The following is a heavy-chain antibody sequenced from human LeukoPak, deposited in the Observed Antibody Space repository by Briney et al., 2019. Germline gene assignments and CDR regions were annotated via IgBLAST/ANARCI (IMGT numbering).Heavy chain of an antibody. J-gene: IGHJ4*02. CDR3: ASSQVGATLRD. D-gene: IGHD1-26*01. CDR1: GGTFSSYP. V-gene: IGHV1-2*02. Sequence: ASVKVSCKASGGTFSSYPITWVRQAPGQGLEWMGWIFPKSGATNYAQKFQVRVTMTRDTSISTAYMELSRLRYDDTAVYYCASSQVGATLRDWGQGALVTVSS. CDR2: IFPKSGAT.